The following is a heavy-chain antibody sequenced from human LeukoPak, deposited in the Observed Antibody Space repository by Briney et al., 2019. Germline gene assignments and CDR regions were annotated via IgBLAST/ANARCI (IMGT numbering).Heavy chain of an antibody. V-gene: IGHV4-59*08. Sequence: SETLSLTCAVSGGSISSYYWSWIRQPPGKGLEWIGHIYSSGSTNYNPSLKSRVTISVDTSKNQFSLKLTSVTAADTAVYYCARTYYFGSGSYHFDYWGQGTLVTVSS. D-gene: IGHD3-10*01. CDR2: IYSSGST. J-gene: IGHJ4*02. CDR1: GGSISSYY. CDR3: ARTYYFGSGSYHFDY.